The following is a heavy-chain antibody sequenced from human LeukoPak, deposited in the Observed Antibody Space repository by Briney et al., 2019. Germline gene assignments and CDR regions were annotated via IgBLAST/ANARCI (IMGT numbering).Heavy chain of an antibody. V-gene: IGHV3-21*01. CDR1: GFTFNSYT. Sequence: GGSLRLSCAASGFTFNSYTMNWVRQAPGQGLEWVSSIDSTSSYISYADSVKGRFTISRDNAQSSLFLQMDSLRVEDTAVYYCARESPGASLYWGQGTLVTVSS. CDR3: ARESPGASLY. J-gene: IGHJ4*02. CDR2: IDSTSSYI.